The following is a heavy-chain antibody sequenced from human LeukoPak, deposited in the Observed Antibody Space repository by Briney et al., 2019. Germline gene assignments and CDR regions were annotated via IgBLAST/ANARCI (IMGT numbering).Heavy chain of an antibody. J-gene: IGHJ2*01. D-gene: IGHD6-19*01. CDR1: GVSISSGDYY. Sequence: PSETLSLTCTVSGVSISSGDYYWSWIRQPPGKGLEWIGSIYYSGSTYYNPSLKGRVTISVDTSKSQFSLKLSSVTAADTAVYYCARYIGGAGTGWYFDLWGRGTLVTVFS. CDR2: IYYSGST. CDR3: ARYIGGAGTGWYFDL. V-gene: IGHV4-39*07.